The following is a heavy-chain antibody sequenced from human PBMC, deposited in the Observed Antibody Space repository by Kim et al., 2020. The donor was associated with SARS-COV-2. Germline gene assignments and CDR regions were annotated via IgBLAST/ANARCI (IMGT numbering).Heavy chain of an antibody. J-gene: IGHJ4*02. CDR1: GYTFTSYG. CDR3: ARDVGITMVRGPSGDY. CDR2: ISAYNGNT. V-gene: IGHV1-18*01. Sequence: ASVKVSCKASGYTFTSYGISWVRQAPGQGLEWMGWISAYNGNTNYAQKLQGRVTMTTDTSTSTAYMELRSLRSDDTAVYYCARDVGITMVRGPSGDYWGQGTLVTVSS. D-gene: IGHD3-10*01.